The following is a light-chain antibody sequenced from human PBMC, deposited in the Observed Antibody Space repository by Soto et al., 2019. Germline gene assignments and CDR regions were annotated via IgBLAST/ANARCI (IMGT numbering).Light chain of an antibody. CDR2: GTS. J-gene: IGKJ1*01. Sequence: DIQMTQSPSSLSASVGDRVAITCRASQSISSYLNWYQQKPGKAPRLLIYGTSSLQSGVPSRFSGSGSGTDFTLTINSLQPEDFATYYCQQSHRTPRTLGQGTKVDIK. V-gene: IGKV1-39*01. CDR1: QSISSY. CDR3: QQSHRTPRT.